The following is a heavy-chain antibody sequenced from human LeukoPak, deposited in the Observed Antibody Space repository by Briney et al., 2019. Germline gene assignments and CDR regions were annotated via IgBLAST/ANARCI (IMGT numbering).Heavy chain of an antibody. D-gene: IGHD1-26*01. J-gene: IGHJ4*02. CDR1: GFTFSSYA. CDR2: INWNGGST. Sequence: GGSLRLSCAASGFTFSSYAMSWVRQAPGKGLEWVSGINWNGGSTGYADSVKGRFTISRDNAKNSLYLQMNSLRAEDTALYYWARDLTLGELYYFDYWGQGTLVTVSS. CDR3: ARDLTLGELYYFDY. V-gene: IGHV3-20*04.